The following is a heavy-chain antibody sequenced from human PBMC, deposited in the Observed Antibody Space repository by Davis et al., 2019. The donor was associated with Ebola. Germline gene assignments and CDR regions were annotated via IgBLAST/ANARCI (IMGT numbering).Heavy chain of an antibody. D-gene: IGHD4-17*01. CDR2: IHFSGTT. CDR3: ARGNYGDYIVLYYYNMDV. V-gene: IGHV4-59*01. CDR1: GGSISDYY. Sequence: MPGGSLRLSCTVSGGSISDYYWSWMRQPPGEGLEWIGYIHFSGTTKYSPSLNSRVTISKDTSKNQFSLKLSSVTAADTAVYYCARGNYGDYIVLYYYNMDVWGQGTAVTVSS. J-gene: IGHJ6*02.